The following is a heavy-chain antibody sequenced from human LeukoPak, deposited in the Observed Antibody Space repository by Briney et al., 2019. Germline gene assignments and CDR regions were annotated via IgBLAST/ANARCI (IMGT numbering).Heavy chain of an antibody. J-gene: IGHJ4*02. D-gene: IGHD6-6*01. CDR3: AKGSAAARPYYFDS. CDR2: ISTNGVNT. CDR1: GFTFGNYA. V-gene: IGHV3-23*01. Sequence: GGSLRLSCQTSGFTFGNYAMSWVRQAQGKELEWISAISTNGVNTYYADSVKGRFTISRDNSRHTLSLRMNGLRADGTAVYYCAKGSAAARPYYFDSWGQGTLVAVSS.